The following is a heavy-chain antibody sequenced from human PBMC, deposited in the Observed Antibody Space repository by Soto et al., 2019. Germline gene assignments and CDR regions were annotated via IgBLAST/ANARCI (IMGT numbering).Heavy chain of an antibody. CDR1: GFTFRSYS. CDR3: AREGWPLLQTGMDV. J-gene: IGHJ6*02. V-gene: IGHV3-48*02. Sequence: GSLRLSCAASGFTFRSYSMNWVRQAPGKGLEWVSYISSSNRTINYADSVKGRFIISRDNAKNSLYLQMHSLRDEDTAVYYCAREGWPLLQTGMDVWGQGTTVTVSS. CDR2: ISSSNRTI. D-gene: IGHD2-15*01.